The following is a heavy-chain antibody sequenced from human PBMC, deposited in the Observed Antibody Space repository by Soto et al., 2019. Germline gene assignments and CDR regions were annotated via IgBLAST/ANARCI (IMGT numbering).Heavy chain of an antibody. V-gene: IGHV4-39*01. D-gene: IGHD4-4*01. CDR2: IYYSGST. CDR1: GGSISSSSYY. J-gene: IGHJ5*02. CDR3: ARGDLTTVTIWFDP. Sequence: PSETLSLTCTVSGGSISSSSYYWGWIRQPPGKGLEWIGSIYYSGSTYYNPSLKSRVTISVDTSKNQFSLKLSSVTAADTAVYYCARGDLTTVTIWFDPWGQGTMV.